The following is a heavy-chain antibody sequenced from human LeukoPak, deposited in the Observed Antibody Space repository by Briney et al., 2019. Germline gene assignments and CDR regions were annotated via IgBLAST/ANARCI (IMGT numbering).Heavy chain of an antibody. J-gene: IGHJ4*02. CDR2: IYTSGST. Sequence: PSETQSLTCTVSGGSISSGSYYWSWIRQPAGKGLEWIGRIYTSGSTNYNPSLKSRVTISVDTSKNQFSLKLSSVTAADTAVYYCARGRYYYDSSGYYLFDYWGQGTLVTVSP. V-gene: IGHV4-61*02. CDR3: ARGRYYYDSSGYYLFDY. CDR1: GGSISSGSYY. D-gene: IGHD3-22*01.